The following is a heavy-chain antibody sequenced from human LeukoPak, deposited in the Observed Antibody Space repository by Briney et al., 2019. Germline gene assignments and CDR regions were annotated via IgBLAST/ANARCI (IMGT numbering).Heavy chain of an antibody. CDR1: GYTFTTYY. J-gene: IGHJ4*02. D-gene: IGHD4-17*01. Sequence: ASVKISFKASGYTFTTYYMHWVRQAPGQGLEWMGIINPSGGSTNYAQKFQGRVTMTRDTSTSTVYMELSSLRSEDTAVYYCARGNPTHYGDYLYYFDYWGQGTLVTVSS. CDR2: INPSGGST. V-gene: IGHV1-46*01. CDR3: ARGNPTHYGDYLYYFDY.